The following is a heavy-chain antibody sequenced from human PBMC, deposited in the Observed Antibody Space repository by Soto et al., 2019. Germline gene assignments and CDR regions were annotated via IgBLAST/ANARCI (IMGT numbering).Heavy chain of an antibody. V-gene: IGHV3-53*01. J-gene: IGHJ4*02. CDR1: GFIVSSNY. D-gene: IGHD3-16*01. CDR2: IYSGGST. CDR3: ARVRDDGYFDY. Sequence: GGSLRLSCAAFGFIVSSNYMSWVRQAPGRGLEWVSVIYSGGSTYYADSVKGRFTISRDIFKNTLYLQMNSLRAEDTAVYYCARVRDDGYFDYWGQGTLVTVSS.